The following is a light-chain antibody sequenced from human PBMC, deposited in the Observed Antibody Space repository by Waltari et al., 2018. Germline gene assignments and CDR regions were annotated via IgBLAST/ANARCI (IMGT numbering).Light chain of an antibody. V-gene: IGLV1-44*01. Sequence: QSVLTQPPSASGTPGQRVAISCSGTRSNIGSNSVHWYQQRPGTAPKLLTHSNNQRPSGVPDRFSGSKSGTSASLAISGLQSEDEAHYYCAAWDASLNGWVFGGGTKLTVL. J-gene: IGLJ3*02. CDR1: RSNIGSNS. CDR3: AAWDASLNGWV. CDR2: SNN.